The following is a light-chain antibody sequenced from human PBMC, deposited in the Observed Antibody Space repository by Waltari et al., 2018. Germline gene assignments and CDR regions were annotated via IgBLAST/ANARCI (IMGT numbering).Light chain of an antibody. CDR2: QDT. V-gene: IGLV3-1*01. CDR3: QALGTGAWV. CDR1: ILGNKY. J-gene: IGLJ3*02. Sequence: SYELTQPPSVSVSPGQTASITCSGDILGNKYASWYQQKPGQSPLLVIYQDTKRPSEIPERFSGSKSANAATLTITGTQAVDEADYYCQALGTGAWVFGGGTKLIVL.